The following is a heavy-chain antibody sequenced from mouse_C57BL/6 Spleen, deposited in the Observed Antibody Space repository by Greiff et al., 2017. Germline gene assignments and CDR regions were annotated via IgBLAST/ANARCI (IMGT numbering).Heavy chain of an antibody. V-gene: IGHV5-9-1*02. CDR1: GFTFSSYA. CDR2: ISSGGDYI. J-gene: IGHJ2*01. D-gene: IGHD3-1*01. Sequence: EVQVVESGEGLVKPGGSLKLSCAASGFTFSSYAMSWVRQTPEKRLEWVAYISSGGDYIYYADTVKGRFTISRDNARTTLYLQMSCLKSEYTAMYYCTGLREYYFDYWGQGTTLTVSS. CDR3: TGLREYYFDY.